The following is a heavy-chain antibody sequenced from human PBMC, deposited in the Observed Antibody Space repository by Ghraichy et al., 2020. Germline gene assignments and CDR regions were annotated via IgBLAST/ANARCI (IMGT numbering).Heavy chain of an antibody. V-gene: IGHV3-7*03. Sequence: GESLNISCAASGFTFSNFWMTWVRQAPGKGLEWGANIKQDGIEKNYVDSVKGRFTISRDNAKNSLFLQMNSLRAEDTAGYYCARDRGYCSSTSCYDVFDIWGQGTLVTVSS. CDR2: IKQDGIEK. CDR3: ARDRGYCSSTSCYDVFDI. CDR1: GFTFSNFW. D-gene: IGHD2-2*01. J-gene: IGHJ3*02.